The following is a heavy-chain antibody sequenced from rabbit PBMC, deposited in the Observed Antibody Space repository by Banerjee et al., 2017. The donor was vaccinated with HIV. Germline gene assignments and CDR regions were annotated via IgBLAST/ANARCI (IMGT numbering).Heavy chain of an antibody. CDR3: ARGPSASTYFNL. V-gene: IGHV1S45*01. CDR2: IDSGSGGST. D-gene: IGHD1-1*01. CDR1: GFSFSSSYW. Sequence: QEQLEESGGDLVKPEGSLTLTCTASGFSFSSSYWICWVRQAPGKGLEWIACIDSGSGGSTYYASWAKGRFTISKTSSTTVTLQMTSLTAADTATYFCARGPSASTYFNLWGPGTLVTVS. J-gene: IGHJ4*01.